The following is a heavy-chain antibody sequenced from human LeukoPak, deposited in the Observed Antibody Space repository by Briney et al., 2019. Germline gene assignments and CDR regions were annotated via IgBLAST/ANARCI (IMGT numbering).Heavy chain of an antibody. CDR1: GFTFSNYA. CDR2: IWYDGSNK. CDR3: ARDRGTTYALDY. J-gene: IGHJ4*02. V-gene: IGHV3-33*01. D-gene: IGHD1-14*01. Sequence: GGSLRLSCAASGFTFSNYAMHWVRQAPGERLEWVAVIWYDGSNKYYADSVKGRFTISRDNSKNTLFLQMNSLRAEDTAVYYCARDRGTTYALDYWGQGTLVTVSS.